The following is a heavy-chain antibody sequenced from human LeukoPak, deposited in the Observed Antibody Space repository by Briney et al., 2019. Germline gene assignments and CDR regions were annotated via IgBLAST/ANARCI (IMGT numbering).Heavy chain of an antibody. J-gene: IGHJ1*01. CDR3: ARSITSSWYGDFQH. CDR1: GGSISGYY. V-gene: IGHV4-59*01. Sequence: SETLSLTCTVSGGSISGYYWSWIRQPPGKGLEWIGYIFYSGSTNYNPSLKSRVTISLDTSKNQFSLKLSSVTAADTAVYYCARSITSSWYGDFQHWGQGTLVTVSS. CDR2: IFYSGST. D-gene: IGHD6-13*01.